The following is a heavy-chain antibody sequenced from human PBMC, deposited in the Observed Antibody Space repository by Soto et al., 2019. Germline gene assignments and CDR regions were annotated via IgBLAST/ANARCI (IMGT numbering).Heavy chain of an antibody. J-gene: IGHJ1*01. CDR2: INPNSGGT. D-gene: IGHD6-19*01. Sequence: QVQLVQSGAEVKKPGASVKVSCKASGYTFTGYYMHWVRQAPGQGLEWMGWINPNSGGTNYAQQFQCWVTMTTGTSISTAYMELSRLRSDDTAVYYCARATSIAVAGSVYFQHWGQGTLVTVSS. CDR1: GYTFTGYY. V-gene: IGHV1-2*04. CDR3: ARATSIAVAGSVYFQH.